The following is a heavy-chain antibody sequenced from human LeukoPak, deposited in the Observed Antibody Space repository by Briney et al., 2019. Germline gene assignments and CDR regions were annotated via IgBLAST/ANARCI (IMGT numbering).Heavy chain of an antibody. D-gene: IGHD2/OR15-2a*01. CDR2: INTQSGNT. CDR1: GYSFTNYG. Sequence: ASVKVSCKASGYSFTNYGIAWVRQAPGQGLEWIGWINTQSGNTNYAQKLQGRVTMTTDTSTSTAYMELRSLRSDDTAVYYCARDLRYTYGYFPVFDYWGQGTLVTVSS. J-gene: IGHJ4*02. V-gene: IGHV1-18*01. CDR3: ARDLRYTYGYFPVFDY.